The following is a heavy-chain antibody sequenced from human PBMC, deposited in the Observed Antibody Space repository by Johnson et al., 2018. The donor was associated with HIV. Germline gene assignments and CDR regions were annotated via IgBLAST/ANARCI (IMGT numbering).Heavy chain of an antibody. CDR2: IKQDGSET. J-gene: IGHJ3*02. CDR1: GFTFSSYW. D-gene: IGHD1-7*01. CDR3: ARSATGTTADAFDI. V-gene: IGHV3-7*01. Sequence: VQLVESGGGLVQPGGSLRLSCAASGFTFSSYWMSWVRQAPGKGLEWVANIKQDGSETYYVDSVKGRFTISSDNAKNSLYLQMNGLRAEDTAVYYCARSATGTTADAFDIWGQGTMVTVSS.